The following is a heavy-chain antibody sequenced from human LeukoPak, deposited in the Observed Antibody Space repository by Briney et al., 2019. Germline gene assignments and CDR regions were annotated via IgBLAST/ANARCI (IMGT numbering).Heavy chain of an antibody. CDR3: ARDYYDTAMVSYYYYYMDV. CDR1: GGSISSSSYY. V-gene: IGHV4-39*07. J-gene: IGHJ6*03. Sequence: PSETLSLTCTVSGGSISSSSYYWGWIRQPPGKGLEWIGSIYYSGSTYYNPSLKRRVTISVDTSKNQFSLKLSSVTAADTAVYYCARDYYDTAMVSYYYYYMDVWGKGTTVTVSS. CDR2: IYYSGST. D-gene: IGHD5-18*01.